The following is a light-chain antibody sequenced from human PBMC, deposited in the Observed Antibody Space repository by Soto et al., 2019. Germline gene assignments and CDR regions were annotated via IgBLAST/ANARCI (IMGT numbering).Light chain of an antibody. CDR2: AAS. V-gene: IGKV1-27*01. Sequence: DIQMTQSPSSLSASVGDRVTITCRASQGISNYLAWYQQKPGKVPKLLIYAASTLQSGVPSRFSGSGSGTDFTLNISSLQPEDVATYYCQKYNSAPPFTFGHGTKVDIK. CDR1: QGISNY. J-gene: IGKJ3*01. CDR3: QKYNSAPPFT.